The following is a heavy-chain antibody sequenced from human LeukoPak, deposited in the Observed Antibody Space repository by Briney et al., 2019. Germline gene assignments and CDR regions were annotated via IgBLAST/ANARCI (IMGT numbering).Heavy chain of an antibody. CDR3: TKDISASGNYGMDV. D-gene: IGHD3-10*01. Sequence: GRSLRLSCAAAGFTFDDYAMHWVRQAPGKGLEWVSGITWNSGRIGYADSVKGRFTISRDNAKKSLYLQMNSLRVDDTALYHCTKDISASGNYGMDVWGQGTTVTVFS. V-gene: IGHV3-9*01. CDR1: GFTFDDYA. CDR2: ITWNSGRI. J-gene: IGHJ6*02.